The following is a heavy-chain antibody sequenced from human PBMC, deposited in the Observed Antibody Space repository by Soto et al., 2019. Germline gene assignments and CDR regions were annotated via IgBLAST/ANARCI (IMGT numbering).Heavy chain of an antibody. J-gene: IGHJ5*02. D-gene: IGHD5-12*01. V-gene: IGHV4-61*01. Sequence: QVQLQESGPGVVKPSDTLSVTCTVSGGSVSSRSHFWRWIRQPPGGGLQWIGYIYYTGNTNYSPPLTRRDTLSVDTSRNQFSLRLTSVTAADTAIYYWARYDAESGSNKLDPWGQGTLVTVSS. CDR1: GGSVSSRSHF. CDR2: IYYTGNT. CDR3: ARYDAESGSNKLDP.